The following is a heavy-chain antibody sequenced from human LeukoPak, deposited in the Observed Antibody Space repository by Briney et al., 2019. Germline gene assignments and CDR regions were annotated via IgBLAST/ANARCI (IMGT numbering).Heavy chain of an antibody. CDR3: ARVHGSWSLGGSCYFDY. V-gene: IGHV3-73*01. D-gene: IGHD6-13*01. CDR2: IRSKANSYAT. Sequence: PGGSLTLSCTASGITFSGSAMHWVRQASGKGLEWVGRIRSKANSYATAYAASVKGRFTISRDDSKNTAYLQMNSLRAEDTTVYYCARVHGSWSLGGSCYFDYWGQGTLVTVSS. CDR1: GITFSGSA. J-gene: IGHJ4*02.